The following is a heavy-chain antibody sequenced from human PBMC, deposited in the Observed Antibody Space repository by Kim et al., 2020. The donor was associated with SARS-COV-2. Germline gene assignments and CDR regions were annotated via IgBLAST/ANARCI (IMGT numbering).Heavy chain of an antibody. CDR2: MKPRNGNT. Sequence: VSVKVSCKPSGYTFTSYDIHWVRRATGQGLEWMGWMKPRNGNTGYAQKFQGKVTMTRDSSISTAYLELTSLTSEDTAVYYCARWGPAAGLDFWGQGTLVTVSS. CDR3: ARWGPAAGLDF. V-gene: IGHV1-8*01. J-gene: IGHJ4*02. CDR1: GYTFTSYD. D-gene: IGHD6-13*01.